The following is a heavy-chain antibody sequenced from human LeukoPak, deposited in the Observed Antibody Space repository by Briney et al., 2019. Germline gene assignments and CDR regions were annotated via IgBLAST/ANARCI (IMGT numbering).Heavy chain of an antibody. CDR1: GYTFTSYY. CDR2: INPSGGST. CDR3: ATPGSGSHNLGY. D-gene: IGHD2-15*01. J-gene: IGHJ4*02. Sequence: ASVKVSCKASGYTFTSYYMHWVRQAPGQGLDGMGIINPSGGSTSYAQKFQGRVTITRDTSTRTVYMELSSLRSEDTDVYYCATPGSGSHNLGYWGQGTLVTVSS. V-gene: IGHV1-46*01.